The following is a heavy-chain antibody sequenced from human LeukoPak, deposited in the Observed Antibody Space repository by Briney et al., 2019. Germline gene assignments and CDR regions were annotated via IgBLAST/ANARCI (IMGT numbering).Heavy chain of an antibody. J-gene: IGHJ4*02. V-gene: IGHV3-23*01. CDR3: AKDDAWLQFGE. Sequence: GGTLRLSCAASGFTFSSHGMNWVRQAPGKGLKWVSGISPRGDITYYADSVKGRFTVSRDNFKNTLYLEVISLTAEDTAVYYCAKDDAWLQFGEWSQGTLVTVSS. CDR2: ISPRGDIT. CDR1: GFTFSSHG. D-gene: IGHD3-10*01.